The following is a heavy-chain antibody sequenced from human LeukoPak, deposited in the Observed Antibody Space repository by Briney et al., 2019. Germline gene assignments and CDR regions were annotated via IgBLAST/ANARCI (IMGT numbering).Heavy chain of an antibody. D-gene: IGHD3-3*01. J-gene: IGHJ4*02. CDR2: INPKSGGT. CDR3: ATSGGTSGPELDY. V-gene: IGHV1-2*02. Sequence: ASVKVSCKTSGDTFTAYYMHWVRQAPGQGLEWMGWINPKSGGTNYAQKFQGRVTMTRDTSISTAYMEVSRMTSDDTAVYYCATSGGTSGPELDYWGQGTLVTVSS. CDR1: GDTFTAYY.